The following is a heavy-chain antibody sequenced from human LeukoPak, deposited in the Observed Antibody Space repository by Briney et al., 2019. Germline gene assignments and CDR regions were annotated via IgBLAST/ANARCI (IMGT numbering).Heavy chain of an antibody. V-gene: IGHV4-59*08. J-gene: IGHJ3*01. CDR1: GGSISTYY. D-gene: IGHD6-19*01. CDR3: AGGGWSFDAFDF. Sequence: ETLSLTCTVSGGSISTYYWSWIRQSPGKGLEWIGYVHYSGSTNYSPSLKSRVTMSVDTSKNRFSLRLSSLTAADTAVYFCAGGGWSFDAFDFWGQGTMVTVSS. CDR2: VHYSGST.